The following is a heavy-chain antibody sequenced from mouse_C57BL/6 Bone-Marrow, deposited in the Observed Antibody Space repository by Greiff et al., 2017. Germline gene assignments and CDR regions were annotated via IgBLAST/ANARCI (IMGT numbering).Heavy chain of an antibody. CDR3: ARTTVVPYYYAMDY. CDR1: GFSLTSYG. CDR2: IWGVGST. J-gene: IGHJ4*01. Sequence: VMLVESGPGLVAPSQSLSITCTVSGFSLTSYGVDWVRQSPGKGLEWLGVIWGVGSTNYNSALKSRLSISKDNSKSQVFLKMNSLQTDDTAMYYCARTTVVPYYYAMDYWGQGTSVTVSS. D-gene: IGHD1-1*01. V-gene: IGHV2-6*01.